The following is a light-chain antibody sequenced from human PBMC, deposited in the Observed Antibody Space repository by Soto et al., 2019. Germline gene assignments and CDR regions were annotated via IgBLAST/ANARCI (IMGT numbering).Light chain of an antibody. Sequence: QSALTQPASVSGSPGQSITISCTGTSSDVGGYNYVSWYQQHPGKAPELMIYDVSNRPSGVSNRFSGSKSGNTASLTISGLQAEDEADYYCSSYTSSSTLEVVFGGGTQLIV. V-gene: IGLV2-14*01. CDR3: SSYTSSSTLEVV. CDR2: DVS. CDR1: SSDVGGYNY. J-gene: IGLJ2*01.